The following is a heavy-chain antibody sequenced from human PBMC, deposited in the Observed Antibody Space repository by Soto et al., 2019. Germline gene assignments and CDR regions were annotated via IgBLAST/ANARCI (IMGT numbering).Heavy chain of an antibody. CDR1: GYAFPVYY. D-gene: IGHD3-10*01. Sequence: SVKVSCGATGYAFPVYYIHWGRQAPVQGLEWMGWINTNRGGTNYAQKFQGRVTMTRDTSISTVYMELSRLRSEDTAVYYCARGGSLWFGFPSSYYYYGMDVWGQGTTVTVSS. J-gene: IGHJ6*02. V-gene: IGHV1-2*02. CDR2: INTNRGGT. CDR3: ARGGSLWFGFPSSYYYYGMDV.